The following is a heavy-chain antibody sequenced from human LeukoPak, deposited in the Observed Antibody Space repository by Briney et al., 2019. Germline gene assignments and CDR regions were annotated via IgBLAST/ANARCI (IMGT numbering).Heavy chain of an antibody. CDR1: GFTLSSYA. Sequence: GGSLRLSCAASGFTLSSYAMSWVRQALGKGLEWVSGISGNGVSTYYADSVKGRFTISRDSSKNMLYLEMNSLRAEDTAVYYCAKCQGAFYYYDGLDVWGQGTTVTVSS. D-gene: IGHD3-16*01. CDR2: ISGNGVST. V-gene: IGHV3-23*01. J-gene: IGHJ6*02. CDR3: AKCQGAFYYYDGLDV.